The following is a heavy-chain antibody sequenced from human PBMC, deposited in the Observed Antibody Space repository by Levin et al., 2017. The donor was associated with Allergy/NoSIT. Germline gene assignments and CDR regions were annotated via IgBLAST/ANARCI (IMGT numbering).Heavy chain of an antibody. CDR1: GGSFRGIY. D-gene: IGHD4-17*01. CDR3: AGFSLTYGTFDV. J-gene: IGHJ3*01. Sequence: PGGSLRLSCAIYGGSFRGIYWSWLRQSPGKGLEWIGEISHRGDTTYNPSFKSRVTISVDTSNPFLLDLKSVTAADTAMYFCAGFSLTYGTFDVWSQGTLVTVSS. CDR2: ISHRGDT. V-gene: IGHV4-34*01.